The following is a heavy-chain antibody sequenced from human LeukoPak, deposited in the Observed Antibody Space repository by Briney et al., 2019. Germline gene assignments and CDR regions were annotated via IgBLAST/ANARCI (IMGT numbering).Heavy chain of an antibody. CDR1: GFTFSSYA. CDR3: AEASMDYYDSSGYYFYYYYGMDV. J-gene: IGHJ6*02. D-gene: IGHD3-22*01. V-gene: IGHV3-23*01. Sequence: GGSLRLSCAASGFTFSSYAMSWVRQAPGKGLEWVSAISGSGGSTYYADSVKGRFTISRDNSKNTLYLQMNSLRAEDTAVYYCAEASMDYYDSSGYYFYYYYGMDVWGQGTTVTVSS. CDR2: ISGSGGST.